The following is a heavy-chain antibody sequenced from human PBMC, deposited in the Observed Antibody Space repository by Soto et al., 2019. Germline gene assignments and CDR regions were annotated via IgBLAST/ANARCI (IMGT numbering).Heavy chain of an antibody. CDR1: GYTFTSYA. V-gene: IGHV1-18*01. CDR2: ISAYNDDT. D-gene: IGHD3-10*01. Sequence: ASVKVSCKASGYTFTSYAITWVRQAPGQGPEWMGWISAYNDDTNYAENLQGRVTMTTDTSTSTAYMELRSLRSDDTAVYYCARDPAVVRGVIIGPWDVWGKGTTVTVSS. J-gene: IGHJ6*04. CDR3: ARDPAVVRGVIIGPWDV.